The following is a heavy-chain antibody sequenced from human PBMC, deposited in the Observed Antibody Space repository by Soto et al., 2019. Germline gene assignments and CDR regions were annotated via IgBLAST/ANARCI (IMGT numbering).Heavy chain of an antibody. V-gene: IGHV1-69*01. CDR1: GGTLSDYA. D-gene: IGHD3-10*01. J-gene: IGHJ6*02. Sequence: QVQLVQSGAEVKNPGSSVKVSCKASGGTLSDYAVSWVRQARGQGLEWMGGIMHTVDSANYAQKFQGRLTITADESTSTANMELSGLTSDDTAIYYCAVAAVREILTEQSSGMAVWGQGTTVTVSS. CDR2: IMHTVDSA. CDR3: AVAAVREILTEQSSGMAV.